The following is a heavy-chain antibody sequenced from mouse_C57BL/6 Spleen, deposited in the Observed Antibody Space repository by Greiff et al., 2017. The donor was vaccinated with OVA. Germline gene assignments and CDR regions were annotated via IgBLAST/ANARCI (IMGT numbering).Heavy chain of an antibody. CDR3: ARGGVYSDYEGFAY. D-gene: IGHD2-4*01. Sequence: QVQLQQSGAELVKPGASVKMSCKASGYTFTSYWITWVKQRPGQGLEWIGDIYPGSGSTNYNEKFKSKATLTVDTSSSTAYMQLSSLTSEDSAVYYCARGGVYSDYEGFAYWGQGTLVTVSA. CDR1: GYTFTSYW. CDR2: IYPGSGST. V-gene: IGHV1-55*01. J-gene: IGHJ3*01.